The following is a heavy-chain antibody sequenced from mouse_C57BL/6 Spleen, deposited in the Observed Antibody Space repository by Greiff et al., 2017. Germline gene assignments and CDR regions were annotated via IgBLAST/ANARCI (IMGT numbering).Heavy chain of an antibody. V-gene: IGHV1-64*01. D-gene: IGHD2-14*01. CDR2: IHPNSGST. Sequence: QVQLKQPGAELVKPGASVKLSCKASGYTFTSYWMHWVKQRPGQGLEWIGMIHPNSGSTNYNEKFKSKATLTVDKSSSTAYMQLSSLTSEDSAVYYCARREGNYFDYWGQGTTLTVSS. J-gene: IGHJ2*01. CDR1: GYTFTSYW. CDR3: ARREGNYFDY.